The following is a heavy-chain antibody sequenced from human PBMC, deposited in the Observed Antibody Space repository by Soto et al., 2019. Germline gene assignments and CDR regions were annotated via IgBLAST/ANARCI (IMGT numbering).Heavy chain of an antibody. Sequence: GGSLRLSCAASGFTFSSYAMHWVRQAPGKGLEWVAVISYDGSNKYYADSVKGRFTISRDNSKNTLYLQMNSLRAEDTAVYYCARDPDEMATINFDYWGQGTLVTVSS. D-gene: IGHD5-12*01. J-gene: IGHJ4*02. V-gene: IGHV3-30-3*01. CDR1: GFTFSSYA. CDR3: ARDPDEMATINFDY. CDR2: ISYDGSNK.